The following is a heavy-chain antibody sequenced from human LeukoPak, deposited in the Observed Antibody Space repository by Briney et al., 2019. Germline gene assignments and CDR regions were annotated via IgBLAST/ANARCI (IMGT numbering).Heavy chain of an antibody. D-gene: IGHD2-21*02. CDR2: FDPEDGET. CDR1: GYTLTELS. V-gene: IGHV1-24*01. Sequence: ASVKVSCKVSGYTLTELSMHWVRQAPGKGLEWMGGFDPEDGETIYAQKFQGRVTMTEDTSTDTAYMELSSLRSEDTAVYYCATQKKDVVVTVGSFDYWGQGTLATVSS. CDR3: ATQKKDVVVTVGSFDY. J-gene: IGHJ4*02.